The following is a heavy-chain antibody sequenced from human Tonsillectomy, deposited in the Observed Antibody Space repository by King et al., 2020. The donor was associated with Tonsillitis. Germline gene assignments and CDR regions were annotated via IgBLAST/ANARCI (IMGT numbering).Heavy chain of an antibody. CDR1: GFIFSSYG. CDR2: ISYDGNNK. D-gene: IGHD4-23*01. CDR3: AKDGLEAGVSVVTPNFDF. Sequence: EQLVQSGGNVVQPGRSLRLSCAASGFIFSSYGMHWVRQAPGKGLEWVAIISYDGNNKYYADSVRGRFTISRDNSKNTLYLQMNSLRGEDTAVYHCAKDGLEAGVSVVTPNFDFWGQGTLVTVSS. V-gene: IGHV3-30*18. J-gene: IGHJ4*02.